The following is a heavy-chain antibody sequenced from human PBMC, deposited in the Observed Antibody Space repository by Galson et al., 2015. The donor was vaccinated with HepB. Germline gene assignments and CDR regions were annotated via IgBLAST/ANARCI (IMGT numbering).Heavy chain of an antibody. CDR3: ASAYYIMGPFDN. J-gene: IGHJ4*02. CDR1: GFTLSTYE. CDR2: SSSSGTTL. V-gene: IGHV3-48*03. Sequence: SPRLSCAASGFTLSTYEMNWVRQAPGKGLEWVSYSSSSGTTLFYADSVKGRFTISRDNAKNTLSLQMDSLRVEDTAVYYCASAYYIMGPFDNWGQGTLVTVSS. D-gene: IGHD3-10*01.